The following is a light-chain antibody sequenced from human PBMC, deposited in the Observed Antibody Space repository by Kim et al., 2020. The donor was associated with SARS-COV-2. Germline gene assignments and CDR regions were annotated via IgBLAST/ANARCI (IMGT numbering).Light chain of an antibody. V-gene: IGKV3-15*01. J-gene: IGKJ2*01. Sequence: SVAPGERATLSCRASQSVSSNLAWFHQKPGQSPRLLIYRASTRATGIPARFSGSGSGTEFTLTISSLQSEDFAVYYCQQYNNWPYTFGQGTKLEI. CDR1: QSVSSN. CDR2: RAS. CDR3: QQYNNWPYT.